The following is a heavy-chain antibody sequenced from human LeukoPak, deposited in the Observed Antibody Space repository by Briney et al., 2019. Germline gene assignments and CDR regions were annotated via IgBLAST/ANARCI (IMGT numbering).Heavy chain of an antibody. V-gene: IGHV3-30*04. CDR1: GFTFSSYA. CDR2: ISYDGSNK. CDR3: ARDPSYDSSGSLLIDY. Sequence: PGGSLRLSCAASGFTFSSYAMHWVRQAPGKGLEWVAVISYDGSNKYYADSVKGRFTISRDNSKNTLYLQMNSLRAEDTAVYYCARDPSYDSSGSLLIDYWGQGTLVTVPS. J-gene: IGHJ4*02. D-gene: IGHD3-22*01.